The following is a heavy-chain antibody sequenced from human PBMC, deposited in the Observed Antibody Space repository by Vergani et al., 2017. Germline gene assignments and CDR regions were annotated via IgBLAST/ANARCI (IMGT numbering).Heavy chain of an antibody. Sequence: QVQLQESGPGLVKPSETLSLTCTVSGGSISSYYWSWIRQPPGKGLEWIGYIYYSGSTNYNPSLKSRVTISVDTSQNQFSLKLSSVTAADTAVYYCARLIRDGYCSSTSCYDYYYYYYMDVWGKGTTVTVSS. V-gene: IGHV4-59*01. CDR1: GGSISSYY. J-gene: IGHJ6*03. CDR3: ARLIRDGYCSSTSCYDYYYYYYMDV. CDR2: IYYSGST. D-gene: IGHD2-2*03.